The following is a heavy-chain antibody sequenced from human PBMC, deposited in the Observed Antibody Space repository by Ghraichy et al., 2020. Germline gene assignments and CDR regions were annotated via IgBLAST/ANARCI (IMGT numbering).Heavy chain of an antibody. D-gene: IGHD4-17*01. J-gene: IGHJ6*03. CDR2: ISSSSSYT. CDR1: GFTFSDYY. CDR3: ARDRGDPYYYYYMDV. Sequence: GGSLRLSCAASGFTFSDYYMSWIRQAPGKGLEWVSYISSSSSYTNYADSVKGRFTISRDNAKNSLYLQMNSLRAEDTAVYYCARDRGDPYYYYYMDVWGKGTTVTVS. V-gene: IGHV3-11*05.